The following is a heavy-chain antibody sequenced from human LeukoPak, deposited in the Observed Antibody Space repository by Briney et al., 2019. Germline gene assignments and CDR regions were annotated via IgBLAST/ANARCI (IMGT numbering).Heavy chain of an antibody. CDR2: TKQDGSEK. CDR3: ARRGTSSSWAHFDY. Sequence: GGSLRLSCAASGXTFSSYWMTWVRQAPGKGLEWVANTKQDGSEKYYVDSVKGRFTISRDNAKNSLYLQMNSLEAEDTAVYYCARRGTSSSWAHFDYWGQGTLVTVSS. J-gene: IGHJ4*02. CDR1: GXTFSSYW. V-gene: IGHV3-7*05. D-gene: IGHD6-13*01.